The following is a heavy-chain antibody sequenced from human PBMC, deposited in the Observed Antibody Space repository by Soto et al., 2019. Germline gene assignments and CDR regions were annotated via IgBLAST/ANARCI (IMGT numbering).Heavy chain of an antibody. CDR2: IYYSGST. Sequence: QLQLQESGPGLVKPSETLSLTCTVSGGSISSSSYYWGWIRQPPGKGLEWIGSIYYSGSTYYNPSLKSRVTISVDTSKNQFSLKLSSVTAADTAVYYCARHEVTGAVANSPADAFDIWGQGTMVTVSS. CDR3: ARHEVTGAVANSPADAFDI. J-gene: IGHJ3*02. V-gene: IGHV4-39*01. CDR1: GGSISSSSYY. D-gene: IGHD6-19*01.